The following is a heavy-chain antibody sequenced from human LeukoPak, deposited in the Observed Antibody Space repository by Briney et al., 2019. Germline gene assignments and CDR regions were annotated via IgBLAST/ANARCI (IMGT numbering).Heavy chain of an antibody. CDR3: ARHSSGWSTDY. Sequence: PGGSLRLSCAASGFTFSSYSMNWVRQAPGKGLEWVSSIGSSSTYIYYADSVKGRFTISRDNAKNSLYLQMNSLRAEDTAVYYCARHSSGWSTDYWGQGTLVTVSS. CDR1: GFTFSSYS. D-gene: IGHD6-19*01. CDR2: IGSSSTYI. J-gene: IGHJ4*02. V-gene: IGHV3-21*01.